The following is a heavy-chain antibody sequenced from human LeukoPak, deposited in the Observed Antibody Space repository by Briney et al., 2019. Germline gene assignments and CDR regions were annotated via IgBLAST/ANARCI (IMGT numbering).Heavy chain of an antibody. V-gene: IGHV4-38-2*01. CDR3: VYGSRLRNWFDP. J-gene: IGHJ5*02. D-gene: IGHD3-10*01. Sequence: KASETLSLTCAVSGYSISSGYYWGWIRQPPGKGLEWIGSIYHSGSTYYNPSLKSRVTISVDTSKNQFSLKLSSVTAADTAVYYCVYGSRLRNWFDPWGQGTLVTVSS. CDR1: GYSISSGYY. CDR2: IYHSGST.